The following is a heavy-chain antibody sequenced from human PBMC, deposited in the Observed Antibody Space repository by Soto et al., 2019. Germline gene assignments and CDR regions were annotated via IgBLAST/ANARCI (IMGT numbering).Heavy chain of an antibody. CDR3: ARQYSSSWYDNYYYGMDV. V-gene: IGHV4-39*01. Sequence: SDTLSLTCTLSGGSISSSSYYWGLIRQPPGKGLEWIGSIYYSGSTYYNPSLKSRVTISVDTSKNQFSLKLSSVTAADTAVYYCARQYSSSWYDNYYYGMDVWGQGTTVT. D-gene: IGHD6-13*01. CDR2: IYYSGST. J-gene: IGHJ6*02. CDR1: GGSISSSSYY.